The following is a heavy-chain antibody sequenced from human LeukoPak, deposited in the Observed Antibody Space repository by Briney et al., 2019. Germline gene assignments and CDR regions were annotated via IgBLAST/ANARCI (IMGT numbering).Heavy chain of an antibody. V-gene: IGHV3-7*01. CDR3: AREQLGGGFLEGEEDY. J-gene: IGHJ4*02. Sequence: AGGSLRLSCAASGFTFSSYWMSWVRQAPGKGLEWVANIKQDGSEKYYVDSVKGRFTISRDNAKNSLYLQMNSLRAEDTAVYYCAREQLGGGFLEGEEDYWGQGTLVTVSS. CDR2: IKQDGSEK. D-gene: IGHD3-3*01. CDR1: GFTFSSYW.